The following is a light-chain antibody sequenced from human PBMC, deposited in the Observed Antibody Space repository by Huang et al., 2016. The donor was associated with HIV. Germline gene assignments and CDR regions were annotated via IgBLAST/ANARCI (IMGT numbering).Light chain of an antibody. Sequence: EIVLTQSPGTLSLSPGERATLSCRASQSINSNYLAWYQHSPGQGPRLLIYGASRRATGLPERFSGSGSGTDFTLTISRLEPEDFAVYYCQQYGSSPGTFGQGTNLEIK. CDR1: QSINSNY. CDR2: GAS. V-gene: IGKV3-20*01. CDR3: QQYGSSPGT. J-gene: IGKJ2*01.